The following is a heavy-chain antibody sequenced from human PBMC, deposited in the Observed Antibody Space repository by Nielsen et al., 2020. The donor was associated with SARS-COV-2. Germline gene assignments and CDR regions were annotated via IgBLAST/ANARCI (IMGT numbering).Heavy chain of an antibody. CDR3: ARERRSSSSGYAFDI. D-gene: IGHD6-6*01. CDR2: IYPGDSDT. Sequence: GESLKISCKGSGYSFTSYWIGWVRQMPGKGLEWMGIIYPGDSDTRYSPSFQGQVTISADKSISTAYLQWSSLKASDTAMYYCARERRSSSSGYAFDIWGQGTMVTVSS. V-gene: IGHV5-51*01. J-gene: IGHJ3*02. CDR1: GYSFTSYW.